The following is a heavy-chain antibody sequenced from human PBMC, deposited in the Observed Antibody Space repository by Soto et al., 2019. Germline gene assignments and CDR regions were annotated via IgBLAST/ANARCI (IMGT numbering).Heavy chain of an antibody. CDR1: GYTISVYS. D-gene: IGHD2-21*01. CDR3: TRDVFCGGAPSRPDMDV. J-gene: IGHJ6*02. CDR2: ISGYNGTT. V-gene: IGHV1-18*04. Sequence: DLVKLSCEASGYTISVYSITCVRQAPRQALEWTGRISGYNGTTNYARALRDRLTLTTDTSTSTAYMEFRSLTSDDTAVYYCTRDVFCGGAPSRPDMDVWGQGTTVTVSS.